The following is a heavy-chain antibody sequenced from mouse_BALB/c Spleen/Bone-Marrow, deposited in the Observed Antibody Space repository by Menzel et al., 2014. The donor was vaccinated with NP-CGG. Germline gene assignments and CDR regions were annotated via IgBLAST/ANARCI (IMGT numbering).Heavy chain of an antibody. J-gene: IGHJ3*01. Sequence: VKLQESGAELARPGASVKLSCKASGYTFTSYWMQWVKQRPGQGLEWIGAIYPGDGDTRYTQKFKGKATLTADKSSSTAYMQLSSLASEDSAVYHCARGDYETWFAYWGQGTLVTVSA. V-gene: IGHV1-87*01. D-gene: IGHD2-4*01. CDR1: GYTFTSYW. CDR2: IYPGDGDT. CDR3: ARGDYETWFAY.